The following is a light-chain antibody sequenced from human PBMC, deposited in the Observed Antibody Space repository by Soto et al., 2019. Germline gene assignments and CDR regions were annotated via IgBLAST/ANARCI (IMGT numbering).Light chain of an antibody. CDR2: SNN. Sequence: QSVLTQPPSASVTPGQRVTISCSGSSSNIGSNTVNWYQQLPGTAPKLLIYSNNQRPSGVPDRFSGSKSGTSDSLAISGLPSEDEADYDCAAWEDRLNGWVFGGGTKLTVL. J-gene: IGLJ3*02. V-gene: IGLV1-44*01. CDR1: SSNIGSNT. CDR3: AAWEDRLNGWV.